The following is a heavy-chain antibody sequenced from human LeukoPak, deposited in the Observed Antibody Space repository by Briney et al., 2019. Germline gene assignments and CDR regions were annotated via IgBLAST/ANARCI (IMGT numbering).Heavy chain of an antibody. D-gene: IGHD1-14*01. CDR1: GFTVSSNY. CDR3: ARESRRGAFDI. J-gene: IGHJ3*02. V-gene: IGHV3-66*02. Sequence: GGSLRLSCAASGFTVSSNYMSWVRQAPGKGLEWVSVIYSGGSTYYADSVKGRFTISRDNSKNTLYLQMNSLRAEDTAVYYCARESRRGAFDIWGQGTMVTVSS. CDR2: IYSGGST.